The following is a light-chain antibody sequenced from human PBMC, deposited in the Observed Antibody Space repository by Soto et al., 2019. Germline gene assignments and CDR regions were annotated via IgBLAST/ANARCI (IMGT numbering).Light chain of an antibody. J-gene: IGKJ5*01. CDR3: QQRLHSPIT. CDR2: DAS. Sequence: EIVLTQSPATLSLSPGDRVTLSCRASQTVGRYLSWYQHSPGQGPRLLVYDASNRATGIPARFSGSGSETDFTLTISSLEPEDFAVYYCQQRLHSPITFGQGTRLEIK. CDR1: QTVGRY. V-gene: IGKV3-11*01.